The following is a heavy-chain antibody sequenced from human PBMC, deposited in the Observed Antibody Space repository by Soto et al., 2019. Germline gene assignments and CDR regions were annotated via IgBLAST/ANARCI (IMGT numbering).Heavy chain of an antibody. V-gene: IGHV3-23*01. CDR3: AKVRPLRDCTSTSCLGAFDI. Sequence: EEQLLESGGGLVRPGGSLRLSCAASAFTFRSYAMSWVRQAPGKGLEWVSAITASADTTYYADSVKDRFTISRDNSKNTLYLRMNSRRAEDTAVYYCAKVRPLRDCTSTSCLGAFDIWGQGTMVTVS. D-gene: IGHD2-2*01. CDR1: AFTFRSYA. J-gene: IGHJ3*02. CDR2: ITASADTT.